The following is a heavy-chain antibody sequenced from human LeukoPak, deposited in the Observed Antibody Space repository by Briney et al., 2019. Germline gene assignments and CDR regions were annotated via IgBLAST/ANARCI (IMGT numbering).Heavy chain of an antibody. CDR3: AKDLSLWFGELFSNSAVGYFDL. J-gene: IGHJ2*01. D-gene: IGHD3-10*01. V-gene: IGHV3-23*01. CDR1: GFTFSIYG. Sequence: GGSLRLSCAASGFTFSIYGMTWVRQAPGKGLEWVSAISGRGGSTYYADSVKGRFTISRDNSKNTLSLQMNSLRAEDTAVYYCAKDLSLWFGELFSNSAVGYFDLWGRGTLVTVSS. CDR2: ISGRGGST.